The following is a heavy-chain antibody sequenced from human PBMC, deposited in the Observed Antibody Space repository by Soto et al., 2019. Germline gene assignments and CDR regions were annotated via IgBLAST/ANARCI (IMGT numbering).Heavy chain of an antibody. D-gene: IGHD2-15*01. J-gene: IGHJ3*02. CDR2: ISYDGSNK. V-gene: IGHV3-30*18. CDR3: AKGEGWYETRKYDAFDI. Sequence: QVQLVESGGGVVQPGRSLRLSCAASGFTFSSYGMHWVRQAPGKGLEWVAVISYDGSNKYYADSVKGRFTISRDNSKNTLYLQMNSLRAEDTAVYYCAKGEGWYETRKYDAFDIWGQGTMVTVSS. CDR1: GFTFSSYG.